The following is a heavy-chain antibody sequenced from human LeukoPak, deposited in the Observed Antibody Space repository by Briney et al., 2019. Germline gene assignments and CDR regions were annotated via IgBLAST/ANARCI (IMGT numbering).Heavy chain of an antibody. CDR1: GFTFSSYA. J-gene: IGHJ3*02. V-gene: IGHV3-23*01. D-gene: IGHD3-10*01. CDR3: AKGRGAFDI. Sequence: GGSLRLSCTASGFTFSSYAMNWVRQAPGKGLEWVSGIGAGGTFTYYADSVEGRFTISRDNSRNTLYLQMNSLRADDTAVYYCAKGRGAFDIWGQGQWSPSLQ. CDR2: IGAGGTFT.